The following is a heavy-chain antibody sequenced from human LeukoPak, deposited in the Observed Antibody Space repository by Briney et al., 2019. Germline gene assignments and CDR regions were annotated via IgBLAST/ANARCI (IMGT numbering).Heavy chain of an antibody. Sequence: GGSLRLSCAASGFTFSNYGMHWVRQAPGKGLEWVTFIRYDGSNKYYADSVKGRFTISRDNSRNTLYLQMNSLRTDDTAVYYCASNPIVATIRDYWGQGTLVTVCS. CDR1: GFTFSNYG. V-gene: IGHV3-30*02. CDR3: ASNPIVATIRDY. D-gene: IGHD5-12*01. J-gene: IGHJ4*02. CDR2: IRYDGSNK.